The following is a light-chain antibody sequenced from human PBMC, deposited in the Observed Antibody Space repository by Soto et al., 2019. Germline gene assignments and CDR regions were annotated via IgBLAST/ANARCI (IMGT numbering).Light chain of an antibody. Sequence: DIQLTQSPSFLSASVGDRVTITCRASQGIGRDLAWYQQKPGKAPKLLIYTASTLQSGVPSRFSGSGSGTEFTLTISSLQPEDFATYYCQQLNSYSLTLGGGTKVEIK. CDR2: TAS. V-gene: IGKV1-9*01. J-gene: IGKJ4*01. CDR1: QGIGRD. CDR3: QQLNSYSLT.